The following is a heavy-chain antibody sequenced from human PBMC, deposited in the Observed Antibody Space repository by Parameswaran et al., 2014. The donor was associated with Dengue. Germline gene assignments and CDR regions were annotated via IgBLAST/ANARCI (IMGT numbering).Heavy chain of an antibody. D-gene: IGHD3-3*01. J-gene: IGHJ6*02. CDR2: IIPIFGTA. V-gene: IGHV1-69*01. Sequence: WVRQAPGQGLEWMGGIIPIFGTANYAQKFQGRVTITADESTSTAYMELSSLRSEDTAVYYCARIQSPITIFGVDLVRGYYYYYGMDVWGQGTTVTVSS. CDR3: ARIQSPITIFGVDLVRGYYYYYGMDV.